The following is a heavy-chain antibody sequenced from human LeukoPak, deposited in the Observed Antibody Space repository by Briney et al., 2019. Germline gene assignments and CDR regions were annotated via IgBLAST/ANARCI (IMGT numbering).Heavy chain of an antibody. CDR1: GGSISSYY. J-gene: IGHJ6*03. V-gene: IGHV4-59*08. CDR2: IYYSGST. Sequence: SETLSLTCTVSGGSISSYYWSWIRQPPGKGLQWIGYIYYSGSTNYNPSLKSRVTISVDTSKNQFSLKLSSVTAADTAVYYCARRMDYYYYMDVWGKGTTVTVSS. CDR3: ARRMDYYYYMDV.